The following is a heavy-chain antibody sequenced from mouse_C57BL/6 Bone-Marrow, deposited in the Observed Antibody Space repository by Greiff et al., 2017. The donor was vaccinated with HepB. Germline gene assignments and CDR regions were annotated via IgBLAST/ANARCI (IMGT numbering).Heavy chain of an antibody. D-gene: IGHD2-1*01. CDR1: GYTFTSYG. V-gene: IGHV1-81*01. CDR3: ARDYGNYSWFAY. Sequence: VQLQQSGAELARPGASVKLSCKASGYTFTSYGISWVKQRTGQGLEWIGEIYPRSGNTYYNEKFKGKATLTADKSSSTAYMALRSLTSEDSAVYFCARDYGNYSWFAYWGQGTLVTVSA. CDR2: IYPRSGNT. J-gene: IGHJ3*01.